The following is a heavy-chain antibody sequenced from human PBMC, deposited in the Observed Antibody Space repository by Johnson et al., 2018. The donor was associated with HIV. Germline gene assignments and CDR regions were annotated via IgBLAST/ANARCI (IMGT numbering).Heavy chain of an antibody. Sequence: VQLVESGGGLVQPGRSLRLSCAASGFTFDDYAMHWVRQAPGKGLEWVSGSSWNSGSIGYADSVKGRFTISRDNAKNSLYLQMNSLRAEDTAVYYCARDWGGYSYGYAFDIWGQGTMVTVSS. CDR1: GFTFDDYA. V-gene: IGHV3-9*01. CDR3: ARDWGGYSYGYAFDI. D-gene: IGHD5-18*01. J-gene: IGHJ3*02. CDR2: SSWNSGSI.